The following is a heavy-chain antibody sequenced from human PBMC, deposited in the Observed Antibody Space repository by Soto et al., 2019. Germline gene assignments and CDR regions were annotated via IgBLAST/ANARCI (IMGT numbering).Heavy chain of an antibody. Sequence: SETLSLTCAVSGGSISSSNWWSWDRQPPGKGLEWIGEIYHSGSTNYNPSLKSRVTISVDKSKNQFSLKLSSVTAADTAVYYCAISADSRDYFDYWGQGTLVTVSS. CDR1: GGSISSSNW. CDR2: IYHSGST. D-gene: IGHD6-13*01. V-gene: IGHV4-4*02. CDR3: AISADSRDYFDY. J-gene: IGHJ4*02.